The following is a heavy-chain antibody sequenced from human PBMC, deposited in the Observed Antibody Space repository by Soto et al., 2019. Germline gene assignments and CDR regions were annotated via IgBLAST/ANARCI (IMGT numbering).Heavy chain of an antibody. D-gene: IGHD1-7*01. CDR1: GYTLTELS. V-gene: IGHV1-24*01. CDR3: APGWTGTTNWFDP. J-gene: IGHJ5*02. CDR2: FDPEDGET. Sequence: ASVKVSCKVSGYTLTELSMHWVRQAPGKGLEGMGGFDPEDGETIYAQKFQGRVTMTEDTSTDTAYMDLSSLRSKDTAVYYCAPGWTGTTNWFDPWGQGTLVTVSS.